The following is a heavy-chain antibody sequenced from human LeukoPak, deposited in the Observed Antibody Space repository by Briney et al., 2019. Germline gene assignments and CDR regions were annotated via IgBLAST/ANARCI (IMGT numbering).Heavy chain of an antibody. Sequence: PSGTLSLTCTVSGGSISSYYWSWIRQPPGKGLEWIGYIYYSGSTNYNPSLKSRVTISVDTSKNQFSLKLSSVTAADTAVYYCARVGSSFLDAFDIWGQGTMVTVSS. CDR3: ARVGSSFLDAFDI. J-gene: IGHJ3*02. D-gene: IGHD6-13*01. V-gene: IGHV4-59*01. CDR1: GGSISSYY. CDR2: IYYSGST.